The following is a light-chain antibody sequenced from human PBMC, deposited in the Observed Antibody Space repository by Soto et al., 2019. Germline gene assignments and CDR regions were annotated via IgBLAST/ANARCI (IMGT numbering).Light chain of an antibody. CDR3: QQYDNLPLT. J-gene: IGKJ4*01. V-gene: IGKV1-33*01. CDR2: DAS. Sequence: DIQMTQSPSSLSASVGDRVTITCQASQDISNSLNWYQQKPGKAPKLLIYDASNLETGVTSRFSGSGSGTDFTFTISSLQPEDIATSYCQQYDNLPLTFGGGTKVEIK. CDR1: QDISNS.